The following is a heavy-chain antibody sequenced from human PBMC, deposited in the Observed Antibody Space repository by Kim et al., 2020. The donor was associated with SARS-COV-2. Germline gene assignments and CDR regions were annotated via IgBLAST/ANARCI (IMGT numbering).Heavy chain of an antibody. D-gene: IGHD3-3*01. V-gene: IGHV1-46*01. CDR3: ARDITVLTPGDDY. Sequence: YAKRCEARVPMTRDTSTSTVYMGLSSLRSEDTAVYYCARDITVLTPGDDYWGQGTLVTVSS. J-gene: IGHJ4*02.